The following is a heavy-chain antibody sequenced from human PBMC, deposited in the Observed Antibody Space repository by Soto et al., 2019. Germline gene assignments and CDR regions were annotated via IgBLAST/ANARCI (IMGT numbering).Heavy chain of an antibody. CDR1: GFTFSSYS. J-gene: IGHJ4*02. CDR3: AREPTENYDYIWGSYRNYFDY. Sequence: GGSLRLSCAASGFTFSSYSMNWVRQAPGKGLEWVSYIGSSSSTIYYADSVKGRFTISGDNAKNSLYLQMNSLRAEDTAVYYCAREPTENYDYIWGSYRNYFDYWGQGTLVTVSS. D-gene: IGHD3-16*02. CDR2: IGSSSSTI. V-gene: IGHV3-48*01.